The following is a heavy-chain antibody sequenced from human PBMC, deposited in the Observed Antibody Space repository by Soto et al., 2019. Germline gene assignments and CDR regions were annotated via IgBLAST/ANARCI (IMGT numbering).Heavy chain of an antibody. Sequence: SETLALTCTVYGGCISSYYWRWIRQPPGKGLEWIGYIYYSGSTNYNPSLKSRVTISVDTSKNQFSLKLSSVTAADTAVYYCARANSRDFWSGYKRPGPFDYWGQGTLVTVSS. CDR3: ARANSRDFWSGYKRPGPFDY. D-gene: IGHD3-3*01. V-gene: IGHV4-59*01. CDR1: GGCISSYY. J-gene: IGHJ4*02. CDR2: IYYSGST.